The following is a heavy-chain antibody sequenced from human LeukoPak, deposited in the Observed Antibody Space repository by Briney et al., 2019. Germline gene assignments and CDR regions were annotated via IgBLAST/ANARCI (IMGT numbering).Heavy chain of an antibody. J-gene: IGHJ4*02. D-gene: IGHD4-17*01. V-gene: IGHV3-66*01. CDR2: IYSGGGT. CDR3: ARGFRSVTTWGYFDY. Sequence: GSLRLSCAASGFTVSTNYMSWVRQAPGKGLEWVSLIYSGGGTYYADSVKGRFTISRDNSRNTLSLQMNSLRVDDTAVYYCARGFRSVTTWGYFDYWGQGALVTVSS. CDR1: GFTVSTNY.